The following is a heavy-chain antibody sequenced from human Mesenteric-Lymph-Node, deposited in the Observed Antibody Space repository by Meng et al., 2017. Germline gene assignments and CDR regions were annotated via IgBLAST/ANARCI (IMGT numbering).Heavy chain of an antibody. D-gene: IGHD3-22*01. V-gene: IGHV7-4-1*02. CDR3: ARGVYYDSSGYYAFPY. CDR1: SYCSASVA. J-gene: IGHJ4*02. CDR2: LNCNTGNP. Sequence: LEHAGASVRASGNACSYCSASVAMNWVRRTPWQGHGWVEWLNCNTGNPTDAKGFTGPFVFYLDSSVSTEYLQISSLKAEDTAVYYGARGVYYDSSGYYAFPYWGLGTLVTVSS.